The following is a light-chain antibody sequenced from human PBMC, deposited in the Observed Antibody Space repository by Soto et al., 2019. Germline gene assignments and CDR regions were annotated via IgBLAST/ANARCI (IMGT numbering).Light chain of an antibody. V-gene: IGKV1-5*03. Sequence: DIQMTQSPSTLSASVGDGVTITCRASQSIGSWLAWYQQKPGKAPKLLIYKATNLQSGVPSRFSGSGSGTDFSLTISSLQPVDSATYFCQQYYDFQYTFGPGTKLEI. CDR1: QSIGSW. CDR3: QQYYDFQYT. J-gene: IGKJ2*01. CDR2: KAT.